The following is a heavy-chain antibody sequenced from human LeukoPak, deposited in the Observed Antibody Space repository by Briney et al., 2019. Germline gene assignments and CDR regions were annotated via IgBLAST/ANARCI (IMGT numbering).Heavy chain of an antibody. V-gene: IGHV1-69*05. J-gene: IGHJ4*02. CDR2: IIPIFGTA. CDR3: ATSGRKVVVIRYYFDY. Sequence: GASVKDSCKASGGTFSSYAISWVRQAPGQGLEWMGGIIPIFGTANYAQKFQGRVTITTDESTSTAYMELSSLRSEDTAVYYCATSGRKVVVIRYYFDYWGQGTLVTVSS. CDR1: GGTFSSYA. D-gene: IGHD3-22*01.